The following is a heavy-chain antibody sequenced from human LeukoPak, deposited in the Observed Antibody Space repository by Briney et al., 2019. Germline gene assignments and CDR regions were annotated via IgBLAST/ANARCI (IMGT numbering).Heavy chain of an antibody. D-gene: IGHD1-26*01. CDR3: AKAWDAYYYYYMDV. Sequence: GGSLRLSCAASGFTFSSYGMHWVRQAPGKGLEWVAFIRYDGSNKCYADSVKGRFTISRDNSKNTLYLQMNSLRAEDTAVYYCAKAWDAYYYYYMDVWGKGTTVTVSS. CDR1: GFTFSSYG. CDR2: IRYDGSNK. J-gene: IGHJ6*03. V-gene: IGHV3-30*02.